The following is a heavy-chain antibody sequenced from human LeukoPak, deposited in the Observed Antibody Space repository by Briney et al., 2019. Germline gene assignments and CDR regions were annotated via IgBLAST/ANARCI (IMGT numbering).Heavy chain of an antibody. Sequence: PGGSLRLSCAASGINFRKAWMSWVRQAPGKGLEWVGRIKSKTDGGTTDYAAPVKGRFTISRDDSKNTLYLQMNSLKTEDTAVYYCTTVGRDYYGSGSHNFDYWGQGTLVTVSS. CDR1: GINFRKAW. V-gene: IGHV3-15*01. CDR2: IKSKTDGGTT. CDR3: TTVGRDYYGSGSHNFDY. D-gene: IGHD3-10*01. J-gene: IGHJ4*02.